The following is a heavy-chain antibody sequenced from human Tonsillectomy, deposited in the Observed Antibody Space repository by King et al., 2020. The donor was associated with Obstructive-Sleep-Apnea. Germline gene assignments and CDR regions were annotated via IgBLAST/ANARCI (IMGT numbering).Heavy chain of an antibody. J-gene: IGHJ4*02. CDR1: GFTFSSYV. V-gene: IGHV3-23*04. Sequence: VQLVESGGGLVQPGGSLRLSCAASGFTFSSYVMGWVRQAPGKGLEWVSAIRGSGGSTHYADSVKGRFTISRDNSKNTLYLHMNSLRAEDTAIYYCAKDNTVTTLVGFDYWGQGTLVTVSS. CDR2: IRGSGGST. CDR3: AKDNTVTTLVGFDY. D-gene: IGHD4-17*01.